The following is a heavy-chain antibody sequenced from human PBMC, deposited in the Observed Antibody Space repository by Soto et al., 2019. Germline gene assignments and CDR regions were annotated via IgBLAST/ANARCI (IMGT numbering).Heavy chain of an antibody. CDR2: IIPIFGTA. CDR1: GGTFSSYA. D-gene: IGHD6-13*01. V-gene: IGHV1-69*12. CDR3: ARGIGQQLVLPPYYCGMDV. Sequence: QVQLVQSGAEVKKPGSSVKVSCKASGGTFSSYAISWVRQAPGQGLEWMGGIIPIFGTANYAQKFQGRVTIAADEXXSXAXKELSSLRSEDTAVYYCARGIGQQLVLPPYYCGMDVWGQGTTVTVSS. J-gene: IGHJ6*02.